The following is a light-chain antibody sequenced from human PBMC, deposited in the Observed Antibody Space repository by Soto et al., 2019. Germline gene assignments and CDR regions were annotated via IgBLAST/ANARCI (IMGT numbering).Light chain of an antibody. CDR3: QQTNTFFPLT. CDR1: QGISNW. CDR2: GAY. Sequence: DIQMTQSPSSVSASVGDRVTITCRASQGISNWLAWYQQQPGRAPKLLIYGAYTLQTGVPSRFSGGGSVTHFTLIISSLQPEDFATYYCQQTNTFFPLTFGGGTRVEIK. J-gene: IGKJ4*01. V-gene: IGKV1-12*01.